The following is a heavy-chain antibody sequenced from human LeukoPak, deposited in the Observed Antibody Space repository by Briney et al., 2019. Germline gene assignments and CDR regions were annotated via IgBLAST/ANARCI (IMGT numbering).Heavy chain of an antibody. CDR3: ARVRTLSNWFDP. D-gene: IGHD2-15*01. Sequence: ASVKVSCKASGYTFTGYYMHWVRQAPGQGLEWMGRINPNRGGTNYAQKFQGRVTMTRDTSISTAYMELSRLRSDDTAVYYCARVRTLSNWFDPWGQGTLVTVSS. CDR1: GYTFTGYY. V-gene: IGHV1-2*06. J-gene: IGHJ5*02. CDR2: INPNRGGT.